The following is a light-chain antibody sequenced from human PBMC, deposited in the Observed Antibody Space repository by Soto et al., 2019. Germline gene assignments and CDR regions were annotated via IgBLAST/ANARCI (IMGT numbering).Light chain of an antibody. CDR3: QQYGSSPET. Sequence: ESVFKQSPVNLSLSPGERATLSCRAGQTLSSTFLAWYQQKPAQAPRLLIYGASSRATGIPDRFSGSGSGTDFTLTISRLEPEDFAVYYCQQYGSSPETFGQGTKVDIK. CDR2: GAS. V-gene: IGKV3-20*01. CDR1: QTLSSTF. J-gene: IGKJ1*01.